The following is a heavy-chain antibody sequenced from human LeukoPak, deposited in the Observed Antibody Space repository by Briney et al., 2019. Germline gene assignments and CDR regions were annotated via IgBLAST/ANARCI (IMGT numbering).Heavy chain of an antibody. Sequence: GGSLRLSCAASGFTFTSYAMTWVRQAPGKGLEWVSSISGGGGSTYYPDSVRGRFTISRDNSKNTLYLQMNSLRAEDTAVYYCAKSSYYDSSGYYRVYYFDYWGQGTLVTVSS. CDR2: ISGGGGST. V-gene: IGHV3-23*01. J-gene: IGHJ4*02. CDR3: AKSSYYDSSGYYRVYYFDY. CDR1: GFTFTSYA. D-gene: IGHD3-22*01.